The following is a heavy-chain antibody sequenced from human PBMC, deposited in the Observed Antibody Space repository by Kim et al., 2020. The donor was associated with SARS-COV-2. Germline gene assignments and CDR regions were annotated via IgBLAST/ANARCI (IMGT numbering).Heavy chain of an antibody. J-gene: IGHJ4*02. Sequence: GGSLRLSCVASGFTFGDYGMHWVRQVPGKGLDWVAGINWEGTTMVYADSVKGRFTVSRDDAKNSLYLQMNNLRVEDTALYYCAKMSTRWPAPFDYWGQGT. V-gene: IGHV3-9*01. CDR1: GFTFGDYG. CDR2: INWEGTTM. CDR3: AKMSTRWPAPFDY. D-gene: IGHD2-15*01.